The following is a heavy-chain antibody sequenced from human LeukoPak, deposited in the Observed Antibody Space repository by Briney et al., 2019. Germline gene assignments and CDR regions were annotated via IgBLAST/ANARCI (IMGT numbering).Heavy chain of an antibody. CDR3: ARSPGSWGYMDV. CDR1: GYTFTSYY. Sequence: ASLKISCKGSGYTFTSYYMHWVRQAPGQGLEWMGIINPSGGSTSYAQKFQGRVTMTRDMSTSTVYMELSSLRSEDTAVYYCARSPGSWGYMDVWGKGTTVTVSS. CDR2: INPSGGST. V-gene: IGHV1-46*01. D-gene: IGHD6-13*01. J-gene: IGHJ6*03.